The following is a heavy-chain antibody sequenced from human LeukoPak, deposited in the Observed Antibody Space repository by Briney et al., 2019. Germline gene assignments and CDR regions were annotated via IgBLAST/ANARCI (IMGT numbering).Heavy chain of an antibody. D-gene: IGHD2-15*01. V-gene: IGHV3-23*01. CDR3: AKDFYCSGGSCYYYGMDV. CDR2: ISGSGGRT. CDR1: GFTFSSYA. Sequence: GGSLRLSCAASGFTFSSYAMSWVRQAPGKGLDWVSAISGSGGRTYYEDSVKGRFTISRDNSKSTLYLQMNSLRAEDTAVYYCAKDFYCSGGSCYYYGMDVWGQGTTVTVSS. J-gene: IGHJ6*02.